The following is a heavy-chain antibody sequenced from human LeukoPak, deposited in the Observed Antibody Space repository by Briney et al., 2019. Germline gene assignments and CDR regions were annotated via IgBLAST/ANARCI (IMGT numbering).Heavy chain of an antibody. D-gene: IGHD5-18*01. V-gene: IGHV4-34*01. Sequence: SETLSLACAVYGGSFSGYYWSWIRQPPGKGLEWIGEINHSGSTNYNPSLKSRVTISVDTSKNQFSLKLSSVTAADTAVYYCARIQLPYYYYYGMDVWGQGTMVTVSS. CDR2: INHSGST. CDR3: ARIQLPYYYYYGMDV. CDR1: GGSFSGYY. J-gene: IGHJ6*02.